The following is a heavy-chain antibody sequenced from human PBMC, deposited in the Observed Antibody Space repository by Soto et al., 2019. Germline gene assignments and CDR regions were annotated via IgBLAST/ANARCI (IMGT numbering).Heavy chain of an antibody. V-gene: IGHV3-23*01. CDR1: GFTFSSYA. Sequence: EVQLLESGGGLVQPGGSLRLSCAASGFTFSSYAMSWVRQAPGKGLEWVSAISGSGGSTYYADSVKGRFTISRDNSKNTLDLQTNSLRAADTAVYYCPKVAGVRGVISFDYWGQGTLVTVSS. D-gene: IGHD3-10*01. J-gene: IGHJ4*02. CDR3: PKVAGVRGVISFDY. CDR2: ISGSGGST.